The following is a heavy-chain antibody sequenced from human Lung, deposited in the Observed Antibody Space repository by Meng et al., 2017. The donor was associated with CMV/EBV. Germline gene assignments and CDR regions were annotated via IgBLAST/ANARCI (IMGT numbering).Heavy chain of an antibody. J-gene: IGHJ5*02. V-gene: IGHV1-2*02. Sequence: ASGYTFTGYYMHWVRQAPGQGLEWMGWINPDSGGTNYAQKFQGRVTMTRDTSISTAYMELSRLRSDDTAEYYCARVVVVPAAKKFDPWGQGTPVTVSS. CDR3: ARVVVVPAAKKFDP. CDR1: GYTFTGYY. CDR2: INPDSGGT. D-gene: IGHD2-2*01.